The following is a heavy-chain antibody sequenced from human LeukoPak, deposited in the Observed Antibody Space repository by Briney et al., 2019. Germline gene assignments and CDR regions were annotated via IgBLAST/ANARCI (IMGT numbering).Heavy chain of an antibody. D-gene: IGHD5-18*01. J-gene: IGHJ4*02. CDR3: ARDAEHSDGRYFAY. Sequence: SETLSLTCAVYGGSFSGYYWSWIRQPPGKGLEWIGEINHSGSTNYNPSLKSRVTISVDTSKNQFSLKLSSVTAADTAVYYCARDAEHSDGRYFAYWGQGILVTVSS. CDR1: GGSFSGYY. V-gene: IGHV4-34*01. CDR2: INHSGST.